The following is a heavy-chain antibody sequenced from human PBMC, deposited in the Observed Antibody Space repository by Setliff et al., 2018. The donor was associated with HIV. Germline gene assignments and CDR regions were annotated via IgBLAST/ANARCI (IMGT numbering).Heavy chain of an antibody. D-gene: IGHD3-22*01. CDR2: ISYDSRFI. J-gene: IGHJ4*02. CDR3: ARDRASSGYYARFDH. Sequence: GGSLRLSCAASGFAFSTYGMSWVRQAPGKGLEWVSSISYDSRFIYHADSMKGRFTISRDNAKKLVYLQMNSLRAEDTAIYYCARDRASSGYYARFDHWGQGTLVTVSS. CDR1: GFAFSTYG. V-gene: IGHV3-21*01.